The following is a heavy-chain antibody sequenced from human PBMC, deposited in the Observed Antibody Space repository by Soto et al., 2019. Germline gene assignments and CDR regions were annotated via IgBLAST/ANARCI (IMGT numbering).Heavy chain of an antibody. CDR3: TRDRESYDSSVYYYSNTWVSPSPDY. CDR1: GFTFGDYA. CDR2: IRSKAYGGTT. J-gene: IGHJ4*02. V-gene: IGHV3-49*03. D-gene: IGHD3-22*01. Sequence: AGGSLRLSCTASGFTFGDYAMSWFRQAPGKGLEWVGFIRSKAYGGTTEYAASVKGRFTISRDDSKSIAYLQMNSLKTEDTAVYYCTRDRESYDSSVYYYSNTWVSPSPDYWGQGTLVTVSS.